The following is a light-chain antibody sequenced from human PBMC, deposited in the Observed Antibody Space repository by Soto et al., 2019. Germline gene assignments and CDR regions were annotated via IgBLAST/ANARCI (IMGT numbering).Light chain of an antibody. J-gene: IGLJ2*01. V-gene: IGLV2-14*03. Sequence: QSVLTQPASVSGSPGQSITISCIGTSNDVGSYNFVSWYQKHPNTAPRLIIYDVSNRPSGVSNRFSGSKSDNTASLTISGLQAEDEADYYCSSYTRSSTVLFGGGTKLTVL. CDR1: SNDVGSYNF. CDR2: DVS. CDR3: SSYTRSSTVL.